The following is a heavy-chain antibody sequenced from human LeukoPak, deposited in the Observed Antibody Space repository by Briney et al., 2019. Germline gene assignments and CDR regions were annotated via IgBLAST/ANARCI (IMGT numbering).Heavy chain of an antibody. V-gene: IGHV1-8*01. D-gene: IGHD3-3*01. CDR1: GYTFTSYD. J-gene: IGHJ6*03. CDR3: ARVGTYYDFWSGYYNYYYYYMDV. CDR2: MNPNSGNT. Sequence: ATVKVSCKASGYTFTSYDINWVRQATGQGLEWMGWMNPNSGNTGYAQKFQGRVTMTRNTSISTAYMELSSLRSEDTAVYYCARVGTYYDFWSGYYNYYYYYMDVWGKGTTVTVSS.